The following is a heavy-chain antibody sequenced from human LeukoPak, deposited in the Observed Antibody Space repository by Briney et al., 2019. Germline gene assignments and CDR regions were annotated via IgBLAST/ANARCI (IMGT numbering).Heavy chain of an antibody. Sequence: GGSLRLSCAASGFTFSDCYMSWIRQAPGKGLEWVSYISSSGSTIYYADSVKGRFTISRDNAKNSLYLQMNSLRAEDTAVYYCARDPSGYDYGTNRPYYFDYWGQGTLVTVSS. D-gene: IGHD5-12*01. V-gene: IGHV3-11*01. CDR1: GFTFSDCY. CDR2: ISSSGSTI. CDR3: ARDPSGYDYGTNRPYYFDY. J-gene: IGHJ4*02.